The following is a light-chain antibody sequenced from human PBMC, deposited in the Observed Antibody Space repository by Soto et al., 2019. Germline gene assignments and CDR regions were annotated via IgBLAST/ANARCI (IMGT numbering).Light chain of an antibody. CDR2: GAS. Sequence: EIVLTQSPGTLSLSPGERATLSCRASQSVSSSYLAWYQQKPGQAPRLLIYGASSRATGIPDRFSGSGSGTDFTFTIRRLEPEDFAVYYCQQYGSSPPYTFGQGTKLEIK. CDR1: QSVSSSY. J-gene: IGKJ2*01. V-gene: IGKV3-20*01. CDR3: QQYGSSPPYT.